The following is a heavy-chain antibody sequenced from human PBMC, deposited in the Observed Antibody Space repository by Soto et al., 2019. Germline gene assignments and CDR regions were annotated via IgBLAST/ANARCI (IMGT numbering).Heavy chain of an antibody. J-gene: IGHJ3*02. CDR1: GGTFSSYA. D-gene: IGHD3-22*01. V-gene: IGHV1-69*01. Sequence: QVQLVQSGAEVKKPGSSVKVSCTASGGTFSSYAISWVRQAPGQGLEWMGGIIPIFGTANYAQKFQGRVTITADESTSTAYMELSSLRSEDTAVYYCARFVKGYYDSSGYAFDIWGQGTMVTVSS. CDR2: IIPIFGTA. CDR3: ARFVKGYYDSSGYAFDI.